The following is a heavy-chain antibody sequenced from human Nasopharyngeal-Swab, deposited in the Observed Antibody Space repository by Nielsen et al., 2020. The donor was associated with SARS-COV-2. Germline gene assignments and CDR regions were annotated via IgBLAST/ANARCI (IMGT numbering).Heavy chain of an antibody. CDR1: GFSLSTSGMC. CDR2: IDWDDGK. V-gene: IGHV2-70*01. CDR3: SREYYDILNGFRGGFDP. J-gene: IGHJ5*02. Sequence: SAPTLVKPTQTLTLTCTFSGFSLSTSGMCVSWIRQPPANALGWLAPIDWDDGKYYSTSLKTRITISKDTSKNHVVLTMTNMDPVDTATYYFSREYYDILNGFRGGFDPWGQGTLLTVSS. D-gene: IGHD3-9*01.